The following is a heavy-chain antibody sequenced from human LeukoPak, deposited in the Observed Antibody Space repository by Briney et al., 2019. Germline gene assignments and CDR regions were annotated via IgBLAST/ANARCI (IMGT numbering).Heavy chain of an antibody. Sequence: ASVEVSCKASGGTFSSYAISWVRQAPGQGLEWMGGIIPIFGTANYAQKFQGRVTITADESTSTAYMELSSLRSEDTAVYYCARGELLPVYYYYYYMDVWGKGTTVTVSS. CDR1: GGTFSSYA. J-gene: IGHJ6*03. CDR3: ARGELLPVYYYYYYMDV. V-gene: IGHV1-69*13. CDR2: IIPIFGTA. D-gene: IGHD2-15*01.